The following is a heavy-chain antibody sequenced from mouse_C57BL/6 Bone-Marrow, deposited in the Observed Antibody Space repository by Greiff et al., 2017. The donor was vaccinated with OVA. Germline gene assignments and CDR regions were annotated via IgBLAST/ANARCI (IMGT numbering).Heavy chain of an antibody. CDR3: ARENYGSSDWYFDV. D-gene: IGHD1-1*01. J-gene: IGHJ1*03. CDR2: IWTGGGT. Sequence: QVQLKQSGPGLVAPSQSLSITCTVSGFSLTSYAISWVRQPPGKGLEWLGVIWTGGGTNYNSALKSRLSISKDNSKSQVFLKRNSLQTDDTARYYCARENYGSSDWYFDVWGTGTTVTVSS. CDR1: GFSLTSYA. V-gene: IGHV2-9-1*01.